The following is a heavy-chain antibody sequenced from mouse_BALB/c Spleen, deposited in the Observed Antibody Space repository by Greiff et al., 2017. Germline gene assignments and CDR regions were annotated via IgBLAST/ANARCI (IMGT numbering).Heavy chain of an antibody. D-gene: IGHD2-4*01. CDR1: GYTFTSYG. V-gene: IGHV1S22*01. J-gene: IGHJ4*01. Sequence: LKQPGSELVRPGASVKLSCKASGYTFTSYGMHWVKQRHGQGLEWIGNIYPGSGSTNYDEKVKSKGTLTVDTSSSTAYMHLSSLTSEDSAVYYCTRGVITAGGAMDYWGQGTSVTVSS. CDR2: IYPGSGST. CDR3: TRGVITAGGAMDY.